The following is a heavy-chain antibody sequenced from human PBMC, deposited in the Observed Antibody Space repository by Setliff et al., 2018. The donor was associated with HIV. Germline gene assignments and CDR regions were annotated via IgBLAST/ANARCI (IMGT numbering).Heavy chain of an antibody. Sequence: ASVKVSCKASGYTFTGYYIHWVRQAPGQGLEWMGWINPNTGGTDYAQKFQGWVTMTRETSISTAYMELRRLKSDDAAVYYCARGRTNSSYYNFWSAYSSTMDVWGKGTTVTVSS. CDR1: GYTFTGYY. V-gene: IGHV1-2*04. D-gene: IGHD3-3*01. CDR2: INPNTGGT. J-gene: IGHJ6*04. CDR3: ARGRTNSSYYNFWSAYSSTMDV.